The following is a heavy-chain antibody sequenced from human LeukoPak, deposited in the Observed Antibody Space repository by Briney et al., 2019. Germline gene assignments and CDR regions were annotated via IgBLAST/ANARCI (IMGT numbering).Heavy chain of an antibody. J-gene: IGHJ5*02. D-gene: IGHD3-22*01. CDR1: GYTFTSYG. Sequence: GASVKVSCKASGYTFTSYGISLVRQAPGQGLEWMGWISSYNGNTNYAQKLQGRVTMTTDTSTSTAYIELRSLRADDTAVYYCARIVGVVPAAMAPDYYDSSVPNWFDPGGQGTLVSVSS. CDR2: ISSYNGNT. V-gene: IGHV1-18*01. CDR3: ARIVGVVPAAMAPDYYDSSVPNWFDP.